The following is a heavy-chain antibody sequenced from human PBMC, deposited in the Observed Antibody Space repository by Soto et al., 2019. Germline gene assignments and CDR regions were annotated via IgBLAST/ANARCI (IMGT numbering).Heavy chain of an antibody. Sequence: QVQLVQSGAEVKKPGSSVKVSCKASGGTFSSYAISWVRQAPGQGLEWMGGIIPISGTENHAQKFQGRVTIPADESTSTAYMELSSLRSEDTAVYYCTRSQGSSTSLEIYYYYYYGMDVWGQGNTVTVSS. CDR2: IIPISGTE. V-gene: IGHV1-69*01. J-gene: IGHJ6*02. CDR3: TRSQGSSTSLEIYYYYYYGMDV. CDR1: GGTFSSYA. D-gene: IGHD2-2*01.